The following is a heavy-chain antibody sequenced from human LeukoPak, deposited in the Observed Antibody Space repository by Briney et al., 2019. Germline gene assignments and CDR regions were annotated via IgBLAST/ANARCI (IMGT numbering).Heavy chain of an antibody. D-gene: IGHD6-19*01. Sequence: GGSLRLSCAASGFTFSSYSMNWVRQAPGKGLEWVSSISSSSSYIYYADSVKGRFTISRDNSKNTLFLQMNNLRDDDTAVYYCAKDRYSSTWSFYWYFDLWGRGTLVTVSS. CDR3: AKDRYSSTWSFYWYFDL. CDR2: ISSSSSYI. J-gene: IGHJ2*01. V-gene: IGHV3-21*04. CDR1: GFTFSSYS.